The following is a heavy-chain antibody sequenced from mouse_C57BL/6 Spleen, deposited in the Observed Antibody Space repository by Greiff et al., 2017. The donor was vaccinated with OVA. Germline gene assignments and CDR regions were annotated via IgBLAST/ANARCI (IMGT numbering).Heavy chain of an antibody. V-gene: IGHV1-4*01. CDR1: GYTFTSYT. D-gene: IGHD3-3*01. CDR2: INPSSGYT. Sequence: VKLVESGAELARPGASVKMSCKASGYTFTSYTMHWVKQRPGQGLEWIGYINPSSGYTKYNQKFKDKATLTADKSSSTAYMQLSSLTSEDSAVYYCARSGTVPFDYWGQGATLTVSS. J-gene: IGHJ2*01. CDR3: ARSGTVPFDY.